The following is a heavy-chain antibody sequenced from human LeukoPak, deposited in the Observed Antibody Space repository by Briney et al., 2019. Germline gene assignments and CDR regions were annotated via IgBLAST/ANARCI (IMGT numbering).Heavy chain of an antibody. Sequence: SETLSLTCTVSGGSISSYYWSWLRQPPGKGLEWLGYIYYSGSTNYNPSLKSRVTISVDTSKNQFSLKLSSVTAADTAVYYCAIGIRPDGHPIDYWGQGTLVAVSS. CDR3: AIGIRPDGHPIDY. CDR2: IYYSGST. J-gene: IGHJ4*02. CDR1: GGSISSYY. V-gene: IGHV4-59*01. D-gene: IGHD1-20*01.